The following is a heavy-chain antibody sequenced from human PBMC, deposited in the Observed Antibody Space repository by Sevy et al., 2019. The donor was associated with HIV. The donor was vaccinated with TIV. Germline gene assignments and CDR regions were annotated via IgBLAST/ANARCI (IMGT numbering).Heavy chain of an antibody. Sequence: GGSLRLSCAASGFAFSTHAMHWVRQAPGKGLEWVAVISYEGTGTFYEASVEGRFTISRDNSKNMLSLQINSLKPEVTAVYYCARDGGYSIKWYPLYWGHGTLVTVSS. J-gene: IGHJ4*01. CDR3: ARDGGYSIKWYPLY. CDR1: GFAFSTHA. D-gene: IGHD1-26*01. CDR2: ISYEGTGT. V-gene: IGHV3-30-3*01.